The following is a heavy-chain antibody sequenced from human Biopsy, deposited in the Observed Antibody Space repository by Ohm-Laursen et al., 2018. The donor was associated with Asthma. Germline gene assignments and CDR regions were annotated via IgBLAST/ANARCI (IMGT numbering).Heavy chain of an antibody. J-gene: IGHJ4*02. CDR3: ARKAGSCISRTCYSLDF. CDR1: GGTFNTYV. D-gene: IGHD2-2*01. Sequence: ASVKVSCKSLGGTFNTYVIGWVRQAPGQGLEWMGGINSVFGTTTYPQKFQDRVTITADDSTGTVYMELSSLRSEDTAVYYCARKAGSCISRTCYSLDFWGQGTLVTVSS. V-gene: IGHV1-69*13. CDR2: INSVFGTT.